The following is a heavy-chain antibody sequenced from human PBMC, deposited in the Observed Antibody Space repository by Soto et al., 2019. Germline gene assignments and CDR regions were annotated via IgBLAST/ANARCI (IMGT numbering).Heavy chain of an antibody. Sequence: QVRVVQSGAEAKKPGASVKVSCKASGYTFTGYFMHWVRQAPGQGLEWMGWMNPNSGGTNYAQKFQGRVTMTRDTSISTAYMGMSRLRSDDTAVYYCARVDCSGGSCQWSGMDVWGQGTTVTVSS. CDR2: MNPNSGGT. V-gene: IGHV1-2*02. D-gene: IGHD2-15*01. J-gene: IGHJ6*02. CDR3: ARVDCSGGSCQWSGMDV. CDR1: GYTFTGYF.